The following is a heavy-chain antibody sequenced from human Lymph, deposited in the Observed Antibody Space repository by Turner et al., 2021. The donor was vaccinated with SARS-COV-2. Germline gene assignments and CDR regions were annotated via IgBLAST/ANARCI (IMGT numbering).Heavy chain of an antibody. CDR1: GFTFSSYA. CDR2: ISSTGVST. D-gene: IGHD1-1*01. CDR3: AKDPNWYVLSAVDY. V-gene: IGHV3-23*01. J-gene: IGHJ4*02. Sequence: EVQLLESGGDLVQPGGSLRISCAASGFTFSSYAMSWVRQAPGKGLEWVSAISSTGVSTYYADSVKGRFTISRDNSKNTLYLQMNSLRAEDTAVYYCAKDPNWYVLSAVDYWGQGTLVTVSS.